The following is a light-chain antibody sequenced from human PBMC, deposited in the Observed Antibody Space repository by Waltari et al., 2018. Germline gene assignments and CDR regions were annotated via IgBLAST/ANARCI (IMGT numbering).Light chain of an antibody. CDR2: KAS. CDR3: QQYNTYSS. Sequence: DIQMTQSPSTLSASVGDTITITCRASQSISNYLTWYQQKPGKAPKLLIYKASSSGSGVTSRFSGSGSGTEFTRTISRLQPDDFATYYCQQYNTYSSFGQGTKLEIK. J-gene: IGKJ2*03. V-gene: IGKV1-5*03. CDR1: QSISNY.